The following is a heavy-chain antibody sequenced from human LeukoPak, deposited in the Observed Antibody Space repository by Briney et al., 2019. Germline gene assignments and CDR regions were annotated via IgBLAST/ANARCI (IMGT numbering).Heavy chain of an antibody. Sequence: GSLRLSCAASGFTFSSYGMHWVRQAPGKGLEWVAVISYDGSNKYYADSVKGRLTISRDNSKNTLYLQMNSLRAGDTAVYYCAKDEGLYSSGYLFDYWGQGTLVTVSS. J-gene: IGHJ4*02. V-gene: IGHV3-30*18. D-gene: IGHD3-22*01. CDR2: ISYDGSNK. CDR1: GFTFSSYG. CDR3: AKDEGLYSSGYLFDY.